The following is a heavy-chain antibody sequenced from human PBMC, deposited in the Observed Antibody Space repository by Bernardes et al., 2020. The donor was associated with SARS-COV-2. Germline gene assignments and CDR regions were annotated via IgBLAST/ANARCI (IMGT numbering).Heavy chain of an antibody. CDR2: TSYDGDNK. V-gene: IGHV3-30-3*01. Sequence: GGSLRLSCAASGFSFSTHAMHWVRRAPGKGLEWVAVTSYDGDNKYYADSVKGRFTISRDNSRNTLYLQMNSLRTEDTAVYYCARNQRHQDIVVVVAATPYYWGQGTLVTVSS. CDR1: GFSFSTHA. D-gene: IGHD2-15*01. J-gene: IGHJ4*02. CDR3: ARNQRHQDIVVVVAATPYY.